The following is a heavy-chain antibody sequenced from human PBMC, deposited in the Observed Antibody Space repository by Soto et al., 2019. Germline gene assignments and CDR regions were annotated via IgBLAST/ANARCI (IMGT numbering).Heavy chain of an antibody. CDR2: IYYSGST. Sequence: SETLYLTCAVSGYSISSTNWWGWIRQPPGKGLEWIGFIYYSGSTYYNPSLKSRVTMSVDTSKNQFSLNLSSVTAVDTAVYYCARLKGSYWWLDYWGQGTLVTVS. CDR1: GYSISSTNW. V-gene: IGHV4-28*01. CDR3: ARLKGSYWWLDY. J-gene: IGHJ4*02. D-gene: IGHD3-10*01.